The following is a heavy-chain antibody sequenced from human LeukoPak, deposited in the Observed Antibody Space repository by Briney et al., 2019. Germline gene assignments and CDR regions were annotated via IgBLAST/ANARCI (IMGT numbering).Heavy chain of an antibody. CDR2: IYYSGST. CDR1: GGSLSSGDYY. V-gene: IGHV4-30-4*01. Sequence: SETLSLTCTVSGGSLSSGDYYWSWIRQPPGAGLEWIGYIYYSGSTYYNPSLKSRVTMSVDTSKNQFSLKLSSVTAADMAGYYCADYESESGMDVWGRGTTVTASS. D-gene: IGHD3-22*01. J-gene: IGHJ6*02. CDR3: ADYESESGMDV.